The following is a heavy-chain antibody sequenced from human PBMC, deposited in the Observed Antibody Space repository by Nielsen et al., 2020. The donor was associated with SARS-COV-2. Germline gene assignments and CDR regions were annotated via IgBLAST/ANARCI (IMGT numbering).Heavy chain of an antibody. J-gene: IGHJ5*02. CDR3: ARDSEGSGWANWFDP. Sequence: GGSLRLSCAASGFTFSSYAMHWVRQAPGKGLEYVSAISSNGGSTYYANSVKGRFTISRDNSKNTLYLQMGSLRAEDMAVYYCARDSEGSGWANWFDPWGQGTLVTVSS. D-gene: IGHD6-19*01. CDR1: GFTFSSYA. V-gene: IGHV3-64*01. CDR2: ISSNGGST.